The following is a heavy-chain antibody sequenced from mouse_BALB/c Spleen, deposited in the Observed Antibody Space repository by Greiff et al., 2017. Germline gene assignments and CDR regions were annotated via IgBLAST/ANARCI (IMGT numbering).Heavy chain of an antibody. Sequence: VQLQQSGAELAKPGASVKMSCKASGYTFTSYWMHWVKQRPGQGLEWIGYINPSTGYTEYNQKFKDKATLTADKSSSTAYMQLSSLTSEDSAVYYCASLWYLDYWGQGTTLTVSS. D-gene: IGHD2-1*01. V-gene: IGHV1-7*01. CDR1: GYTFTSYW. CDR2: INPSTGYT. J-gene: IGHJ2*01. CDR3: ASLWYLDY.